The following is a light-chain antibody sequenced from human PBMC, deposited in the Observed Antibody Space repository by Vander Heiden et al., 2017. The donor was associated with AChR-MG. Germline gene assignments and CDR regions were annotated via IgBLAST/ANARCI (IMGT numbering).Light chain of an antibody. J-gene: IGKJ1*01. Sequence: EIVMTQSPATLPVSPGERATLSCRASQSVSNNLAWYQQKPGQAPRLLISGASTRATSTPARFSGSGSGTEFTLTISSLQSEDFAVYYCQQYNNWPRTFGQGTKVEIK. V-gene: IGKV3-15*01. CDR2: GAS. CDR3: QQYNNWPRT. CDR1: QSVSNN.